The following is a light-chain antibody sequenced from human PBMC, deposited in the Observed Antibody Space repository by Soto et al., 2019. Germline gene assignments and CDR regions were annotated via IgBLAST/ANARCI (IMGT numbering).Light chain of an antibody. CDR2: DAS. Sequence: DIQMTQSPSTLSASVGDRVTITCRASQSISSWLAWYQQKPGKAPKLLIYDASSLESGVPSRFSGSGSGTEFTLTISSLQPVDFATYYCQQYNSYPRTFGHGTKVEIK. CDR1: QSISSW. CDR3: QQYNSYPRT. V-gene: IGKV1-5*01. J-gene: IGKJ1*01.